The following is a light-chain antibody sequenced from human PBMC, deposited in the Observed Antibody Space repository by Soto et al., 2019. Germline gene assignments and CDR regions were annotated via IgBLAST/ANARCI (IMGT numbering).Light chain of an antibody. CDR1: QNVRSDY. V-gene: IGKV3-20*01. J-gene: IGKJ1*01. Sequence: PGGTAPLSCRASQNVRSDYFALYQQKPGQAPRVIIFGVSTRASATPDRFRGSGSGTYFTLTISRLEPDDFATYYCQQYNSYSRTFGQGTMVDVK. CDR3: QQYNSYSRT. CDR2: GVS.